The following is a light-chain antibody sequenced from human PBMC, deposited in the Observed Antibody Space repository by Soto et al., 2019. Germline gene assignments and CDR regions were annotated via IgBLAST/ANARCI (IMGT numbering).Light chain of an antibody. CDR1: SSDVGGYNY. J-gene: IGLJ2*01. CDR3: SSYTSSSTLVV. Sequence: QSALTQPASVSGSPGQSITISCTGTSSDVGGYNYVSWFQQHPGIAPKLMIYDVTNRPSGVSNRFSGSKSGNTASLTISGLQAEDAADYYCSSYTSSSTLVVFGGGTKLTVL. V-gene: IGLV2-14*01. CDR2: DVT.